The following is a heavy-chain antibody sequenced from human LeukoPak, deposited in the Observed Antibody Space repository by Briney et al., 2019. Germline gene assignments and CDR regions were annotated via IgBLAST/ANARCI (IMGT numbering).Heavy chain of an antibody. J-gene: IGHJ4*02. CDR3: AKAGDYYDSSGYYPDY. CDR2: LSYDGSDN. V-gene: IGHV3-30-3*01. CDR1: GFTFRNYA. Sequence: GGSLRLSCAASGFTFRNYAMHWLRQAPGKGLEWVAVLSYDGSDNYYADSVKGRFTISRDNSKNTLFLQMNSLRAEDTAVYYCAKAGDYYDSSGYYPDYWGQGTLVTVSS. D-gene: IGHD3-22*01.